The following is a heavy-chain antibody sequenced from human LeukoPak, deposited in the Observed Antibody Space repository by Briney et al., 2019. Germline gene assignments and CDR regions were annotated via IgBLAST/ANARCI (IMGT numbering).Heavy chain of an antibody. CDR1: GFTFSSYW. CDR2: ITSDGSST. J-gene: IGHJ3*02. V-gene: IGHV3-74*01. Sequence: GGSLRLSCAASGFTFSSYWMHWVRQGPGKGLVWVSRITSDGSSTSYADSVKGRFTISRDNSKNTLYLQMNSLRAEDTAVYYCARDIPLPYGAFDIWGQGTMVTVSS. D-gene: IGHD2-8*01. CDR3: ARDIPLPYGAFDI.